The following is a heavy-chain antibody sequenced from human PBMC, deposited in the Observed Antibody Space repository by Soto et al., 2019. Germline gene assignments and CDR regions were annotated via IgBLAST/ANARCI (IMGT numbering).Heavy chain of an antibody. CDR1: GYTFTSYY. J-gene: IGHJ6*02. Sequence: ASVKVSCKASGYTFTSYYINWVRQATGQGLEWMGWMNPNSGNTGYAQKFQGRVTMTRNTSISTAYMELSSLRSEDTAVYYCARSRRGAYSSGWYSPSGYYNYGIDVWG. D-gene: IGHD6-19*01. CDR2: MNPNSGNT. CDR3: ARSRRGAYSSGWYSPSGYYNYGIDV. V-gene: IGHV1-8*01.